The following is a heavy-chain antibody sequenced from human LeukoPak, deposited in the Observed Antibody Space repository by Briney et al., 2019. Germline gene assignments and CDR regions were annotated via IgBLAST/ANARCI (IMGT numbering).Heavy chain of an antibody. V-gene: IGHV4-59*01. CDR3: ARVGYTYATGPDY. CDR2: IYYSGST. Sequence: SETLSLTCTVSGGSISSYYWSWIREPPGKGLEWIGYIYYSGSTNYNPSLKSRVTISVDTSKNHFSLKLTSVTAADTAVYYCARVGYTYATGPDYWGQGTLVTVSS. D-gene: IGHD5-18*01. J-gene: IGHJ4*02. CDR1: GGSISSYY.